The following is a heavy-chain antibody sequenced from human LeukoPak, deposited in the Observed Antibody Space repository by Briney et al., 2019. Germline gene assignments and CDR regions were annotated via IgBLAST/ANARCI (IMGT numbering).Heavy chain of an antibody. Sequence: GGSLRLSCAASGFTFSSYAMSWVRQAPWKGLEWVSAISGSGGSTYYADSVKGRFTISRDNSKNTLYLQMNSLRAEDTAVYYCAKGLARTYWYFDLWGRGTLVTVSS. CDR3: AKGLARTYWYFDL. CDR1: GFTFSSYA. CDR2: ISGSGGST. V-gene: IGHV3-23*01. D-gene: IGHD1-1*01. J-gene: IGHJ2*01.